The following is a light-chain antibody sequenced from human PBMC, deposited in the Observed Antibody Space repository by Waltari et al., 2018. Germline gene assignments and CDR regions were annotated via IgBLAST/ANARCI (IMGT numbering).Light chain of an antibody. V-gene: IGLV1-44*01. CDR2: GNS. J-gene: IGLJ2*01. CDR3: STWDSSLSAVI. Sequence: QSALTQEASVSGTIGQKVTLSCTVNINNVGSYAVGWYQRISHGAPKTVMFGNSLPSGIPDRFSGSKSGTTASLTVSGLQPEDEADYYCSTWDSSLSAVIFGGGTKLTVL. CDR1: INNVGSYA.